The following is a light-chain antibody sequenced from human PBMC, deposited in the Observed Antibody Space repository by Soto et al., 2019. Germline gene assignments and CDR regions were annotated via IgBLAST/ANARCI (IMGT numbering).Light chain of an antibody. J-gene: IGKJ2*01. Sequence: DIVMTQSPDSLAVSLGERATINCKSSQSALYSPSNKNYLAWYQQKGGQPPKLLIYWASTRESGVPDRFSGSGSGTDFTLTISRLQAEDVAVYYCQQYYNIPYTFGQGTKLEI. CDR3: QQYYNIPYT. V-gene: IGKV4-1*01. CDR2: WAS. CDR1: QSALYSPSNKNY.